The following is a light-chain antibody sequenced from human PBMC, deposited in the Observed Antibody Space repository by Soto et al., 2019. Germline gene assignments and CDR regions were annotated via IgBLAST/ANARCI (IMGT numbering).Light chain of an antibody. V-gene: IGKV3-15*01. CDR2: GAS. J-gene: IGKJ1*01. CDR3: QQYNDWPRT. CDR1: QSVSSN. Sequence: EIGLTHSPGTLSLSPWEIATLSCRASQSVSSNLAWYQQKPGQAPRLLIYGASTRATGIPARFSGSGSGTEFTLTISSLQSEDFAVYYCQQYNDWPRTFGQGTKVDIK.